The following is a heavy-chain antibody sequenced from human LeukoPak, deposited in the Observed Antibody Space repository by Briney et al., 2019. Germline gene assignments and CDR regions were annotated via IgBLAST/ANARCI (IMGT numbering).Heavy chain of an antibody. J-gene: IGHJ4*02. CDR1: GFTFSSSW. CDR3: ARDQPFGIAVAGTYFDY. D-gene: IGHD6-19*01. V-gene: IGHV3-7*01. Sequence: PGGSLRLSCAASGFTFSSSWMRWVRQAPGKGLEWVANIKQDGSEKYYVDSVKGRFTISRDNAKNSLYLQMNSLRAEDTAVYYCARDQPFGIAVAGTYFDYWGQGTLVTVSS. CDR2: IKQDGSEK.